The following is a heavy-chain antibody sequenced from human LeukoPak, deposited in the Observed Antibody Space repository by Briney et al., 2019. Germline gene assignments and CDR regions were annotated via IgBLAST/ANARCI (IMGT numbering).Heavy chain of an antibody. D-gene: IGHD3-16*02. CDR2: ISGSGSNV. CDR1: GVTFGTYA. V-gene: IGHV3-23*01. J-gene: IGHJ4*02. CDR3: AKAWWLSYYFDY. Sequence: GASLRLSCTGSGVTFGTYAMNWVRQAPGKGLEWVSAISGSGSNVYYADSVKGRFTISRDNPKNTLYLQMNSLRVEDTAVYYCAKAWWLSYYFDYWGQGTLVTASS.